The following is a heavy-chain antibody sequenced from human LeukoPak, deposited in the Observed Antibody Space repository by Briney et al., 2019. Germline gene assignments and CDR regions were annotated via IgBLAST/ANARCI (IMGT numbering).Heavy chain of an antibody. CDR2: INPNSGGT. D-gene: IGHD6-19*01. Sequence: ASVKVSCKASGYTFTGYYMHWVRQAPGQGLEWMGRINPNSGGTNYAQKFQGRVTMTRDTSISTAYMELSRLRSDDTAVYYCARDYSSGWPNFDYWGQGTLVTVSS. V-gene: IGHV1-2*06. J-gene: IGHJ4*02. CDR1: GYTFTGYY. CDR3: ARDYSSGWPNFDY.